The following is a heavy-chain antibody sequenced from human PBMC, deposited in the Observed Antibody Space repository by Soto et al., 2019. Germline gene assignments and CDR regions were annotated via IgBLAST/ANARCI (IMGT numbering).Heavy chain of an antibody. CDR1: GGSFSGYY. D-gene: IGHD3-22*01. CDR3: ARSGRMYYYDSSGYYTGYYYYYGMDV. Sequence: SETLSLTCAVYGGSFSGYYWSWIRQPPGKGLEWIGEINHSGSTNYNPSLKSRVTISVDTPKNQFSLKLSSVTAADTAVYYCARSGRMYYYDSSGYYTGYYYYYGMDVWGQGTTVTVSS. CDR2: INHSGST. J-gene: IGHJ6*02. V-gene: IGHV4-34*01.